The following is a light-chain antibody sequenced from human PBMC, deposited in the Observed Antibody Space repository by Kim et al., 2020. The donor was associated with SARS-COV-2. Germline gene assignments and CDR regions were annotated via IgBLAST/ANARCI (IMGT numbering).Light chain of an antibody. CDR2: DNN. V-gene: IGLV1-51*01. J-gene: IGLJ2*01. CDR1: SSNIGNNY. CDR3: GTWDSGLSAVV. Sequence: GQKVTISCSGSSSNIGNNYVSWYQQVPGTAPKLLIYDNNKRPSGIPDRFSGSKSGTSATLGITGLQTGDEADYYCGTWDSGLSAVVFGGGTQLTVL.